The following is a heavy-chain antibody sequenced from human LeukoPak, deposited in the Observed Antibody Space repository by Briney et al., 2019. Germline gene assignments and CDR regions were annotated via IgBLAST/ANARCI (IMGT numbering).Heavy chain of an antibody. J-gene: IGHJ4*02. D-gene: IGHD3-16*02. CDR2: INPSGGST. V-gene: IGHV1-46*01. CDR1: GYTFASYY. Sequence: ASVKVSCKASGYTFASYYMHWVRQAPGQGLEWMGIINPSGGSTSYAQKFQGRVTMTRDTSTSTVYMELSSLRSDDTAVYYCARDPPNGYDYVWGSYRYLSPARHYFDYWGQGTLVTVSS. CDR3: ARDPPNGYDYVWGSYRYLSPARHYFDY.